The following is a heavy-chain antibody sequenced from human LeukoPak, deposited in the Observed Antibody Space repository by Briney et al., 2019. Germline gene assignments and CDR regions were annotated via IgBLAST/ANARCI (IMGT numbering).Heavy chain of an antibody. V-gene: IGHV4-34*01. J-gene: IGHJ4*02. CDR2: INHSGST. D-gene: IGHD6-13*01. CDR1: GGSFSGYY. Sequence: SETLSLTCAVYGGSFSGYYWSWIRQPAGKGLEWIGEINHSGSTNYNPSLKSRVTISVDTSKNQFSLKLSSVTAADTAVYYCAREGYSSSWYRPSYFDYWGQGTLVTVSS. CDR3: AREGYSSSWYRPSYFDY.